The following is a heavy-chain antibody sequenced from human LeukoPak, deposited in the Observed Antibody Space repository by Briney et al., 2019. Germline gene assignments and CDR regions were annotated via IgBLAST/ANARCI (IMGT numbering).Heavy chain of an antibody. V-gene: IGHV3-23*01. J-gene: IGHJ3*02. CDR3: ARGYSYGFDAFDI. CDR1: GLTFSSYA. Sequence: PGGSLRLSCAASGLTFSSYAMSWVRQAQGKGLEWVSAISGSGGSTYYADSVKGRFTISRDNSKNTLYLQMNSLRAEDTAVYYCARGYSYGFDAFDIWGQGTMVTVSS. CDR2: ISGSGGST. D-gene: IGHD5-18*01.